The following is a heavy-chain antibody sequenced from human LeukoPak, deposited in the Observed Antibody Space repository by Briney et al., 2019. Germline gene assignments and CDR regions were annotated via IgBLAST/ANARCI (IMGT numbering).Heavy chain of an antibody. J-gene: IGHJ4*02. V-gene: IGHV4-61*02. CDR2: IYTSGST. CDR3: ASDGYYYDSSGYYATDY. Sequence: SETLSLTCTVSGVSISSSSYYWGCIRQPAGKGLEWIGRIYTSGSTNYNPSLKSRVTMSVDTSKIQFSLKLSSVTAADTAVYYCASDGYYYDSSGYYATDYWGQGTLVTVSS. CDR1: GVSISSSSYY. D-gene: IGHD3-22*01.